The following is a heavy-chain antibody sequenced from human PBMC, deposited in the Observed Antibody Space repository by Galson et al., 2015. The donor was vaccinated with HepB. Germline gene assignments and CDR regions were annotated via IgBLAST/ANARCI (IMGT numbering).Heavy chain of an antibody. CDR1: GGSFSGYY. J-gene: IGHJ5*02. CDR3: ARGQGEYDFWSGYSVSWFDP. V-gene: IGHV4-34*01. Sequence: SETLSLTCGVYGGSFSGYYWSWIRQPPGKGLEWIGEINHSGSANYNPSLKTQVTISVDTSKNQFSLKLSSVTAADTAMYYCARGQGEYDFWSGYSVSWFDPWGQGTLVTVSS. CDR2: INHSGSA. D-gene: IGHD3-3*01.